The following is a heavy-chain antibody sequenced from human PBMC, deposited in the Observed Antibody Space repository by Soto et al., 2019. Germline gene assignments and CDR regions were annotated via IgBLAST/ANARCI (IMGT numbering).Heavy chain of an antibody. J-gene: IGHJ4*02. CDR2: ISAYNGNT. CDR3: ARDTRLRLPSSRGSGSYNY. Sequence: WASVKVSCKASGYTFTSYGISWVRQAPGQGLEWMGWISAYNGNTNYAQKLQGRVTMTTDTSTSTAYMELRSLRSDDTAVYYCARDTRLRLPSSRGSGSYNYWGQGTLVTVSS. V-gene: IGHV1-18*01. D-gene: IGHD3-10*01. CDR1: GYTFTSYG.